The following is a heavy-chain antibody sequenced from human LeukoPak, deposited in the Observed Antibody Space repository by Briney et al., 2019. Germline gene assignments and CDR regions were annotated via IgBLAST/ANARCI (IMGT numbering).Heavy chain of an antibody. D-gene: IGHD6-19*01. V-gene: IGHV6-1*01. Sequence: SQTLSLTCAISGDSVSSNSAAWTWIRQSPSRGLEWLGRTYYRSKWYNDYAVSVKSRITINPDTSKNQFSLQLNSVTPEDTAVYYCARDQGYGSGWYEGVFDYWGQGTLVTVSS. CDR2: TYYRSKWYN. J-gene: IGHJ4*02. CDR3: ARDQGYGSGWYEGVFDY. CDR1: GDSVSSNSAA.